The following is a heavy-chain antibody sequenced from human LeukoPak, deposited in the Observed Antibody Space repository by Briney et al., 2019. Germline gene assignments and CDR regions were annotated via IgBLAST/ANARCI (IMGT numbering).Heavy chain of an antibody. CDR2: IYKTGET. J-gene: IGHJ3*01. V-gene: IGHV3-13*01. CDR3: AREMSGSNDAFDV. D-gene: IGHD3-10*01. CDR1: GFTLSSYD. Sequence: GGSLRLSCVASGFTLSSYDMHWVRQTTGESLEWVSIIYKTGETYYPDSVKGRFTISREGAKNSLYLQMNSLRAGDTAVYYCAREMSGSNDAFDVWGQGTMVTVSS.